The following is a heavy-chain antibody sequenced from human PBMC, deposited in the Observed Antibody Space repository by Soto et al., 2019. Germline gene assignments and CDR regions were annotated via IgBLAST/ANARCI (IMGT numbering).Heavy chain of an antibody. J-gene: IGHJ6*02. CDR1: GYSFTSYW. V-gene: IGHV5-51*01. CDR3: ARDDQRFGVDAYGMDV. Sequence: PGESLKISCKGSGYSFTSYWIGWVRQMPGKGLEWMGIIYPGDSDTRYSPSFQGQVTISADKSISTAYLQWSSLRAEDTAVYYCARDDQRFGVDAYGMDVWGQGTTVTVSS. CDR2: IYPGDSDT. D-gene: IGHD3-3*01.